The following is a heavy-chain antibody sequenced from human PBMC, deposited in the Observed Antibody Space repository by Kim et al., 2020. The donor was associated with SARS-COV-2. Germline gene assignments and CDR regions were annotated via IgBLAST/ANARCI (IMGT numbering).Heavy chain of an antibody. CDR1: GGSISSYY. J-gene: IGHJ3*02. CDR2: IYYSGST. Sequence: SETLSLTCTVSGGSISSYYWNWIRQPPGKGLEWIGYIYYSGSTNYNPSLKSRVTISVDTSKNQFSLKLSSVTAADTAVYYCARDYCANGVCYLDAFDIWGQGTMVTVSS. CDR3: ARDYCANGVCYLDAFDI. D-gene: IGHD2-8*01. V-gene: IGHV4-59*01.